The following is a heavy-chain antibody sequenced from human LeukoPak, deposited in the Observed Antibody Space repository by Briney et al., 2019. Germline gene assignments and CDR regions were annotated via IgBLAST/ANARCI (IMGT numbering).Heavy chain of an antibody. Sequence: GGSLRLFCAASGFTFSKDWMSWVRPAPGKGLEWVANINQDGSETYYVDSVEGRFTISRDNAKNSLFLQMSSLRAEDTAVYFCSGDPGDYWGQGTLVTVSS. CDR1: GFTFSKDW. D-gene: IGHD7-27*01. CDR3: SGDPGDY. V-gene: IGHV3-7*04. CDR2: INQDGSET. J-gene: IGHJ4*02.